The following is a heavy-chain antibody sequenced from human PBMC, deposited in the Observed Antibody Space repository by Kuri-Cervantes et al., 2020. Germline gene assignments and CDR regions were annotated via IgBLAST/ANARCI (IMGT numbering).Heavy chain of an antibody. V-gene: IGHV3-21*01. J-gene: IGHJ4*02. D-gene: IGHD3-16*02. Sequence: GESLKISCTVSGFTFSSYTMSWVRLAPGKGLEWVSSLGNSHDYIHYADSVKGRFTISRDNSESTLYLRMNSLRDGDTAVYYCARDSIEDYYDYVWGGYRYSELDYWGQGTLVTVSS. CDR2: LGNSHDYI. CDR3: ARDSIEDYYDYVWGGYRYSELDY. CDR1: GFTFSSYT.